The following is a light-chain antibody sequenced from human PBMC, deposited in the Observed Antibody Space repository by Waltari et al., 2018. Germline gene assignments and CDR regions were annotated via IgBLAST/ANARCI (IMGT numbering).Light chain of an antibody. CDR1: RSAVGNYDL. J-gene: IGLJ2*01. CDR3: SSYAGNSVL. V-gene: IGLV2-23*02. CDR2: EVT. Sequence: QSALTQPASVSGSPGQSINISCTGTRSAVGNYDLVSWYQHHPGKVPKLMLYEVTDRPSGVSNRFSGSKSGNTASLTISGLQADDEADYYCSSYAGNSVLFGGGTKLTVL.